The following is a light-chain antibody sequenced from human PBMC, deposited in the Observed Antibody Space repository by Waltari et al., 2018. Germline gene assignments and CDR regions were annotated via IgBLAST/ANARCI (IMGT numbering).Light chain of an antibody. J-gene: IGLJ2*01. CDR1: KLGDKY. Sequence: SYELTQPPSVSVSPGQTASITCSGDKLGDKYACWYQQKPGQSPVLVIYQDSKRHSGISERFSGSNSGNTATLTIGGTQAMDDADYYCQAWDSSTSHVVFGGGTKLTVL. CDR2: QDS. V-gene: IGLV3-1*01. CDR3: QAWDSSTSHVV.